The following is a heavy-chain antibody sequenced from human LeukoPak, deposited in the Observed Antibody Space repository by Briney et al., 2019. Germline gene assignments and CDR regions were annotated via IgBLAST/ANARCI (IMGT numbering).Heavy chain of an antibody. V-gene: IGHV4-39*07. CDR3: ARLAPGPRAYYYYYYMDV. CDR1: GGSISSSSYY. CDR2: IYYSGST. D-gene: IGHD1-14*01. J-gene: IGHJ6*03. Sequence: PSETLSLTCTVSGGSISSSSYYWGWIRQPPGKGLEWIGSIYYSGSTYYNPSLTSRVTISVDTSKNQFSLKLSSVTAADTAVYYCARLAPGPRAYYYYYYMDVWGKGTTVTVSS.